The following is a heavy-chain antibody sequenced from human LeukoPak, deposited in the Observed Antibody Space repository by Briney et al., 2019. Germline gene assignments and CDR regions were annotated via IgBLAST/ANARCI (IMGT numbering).Heavy chain of an antibody. CDR3: AKFIDYGGNSPYFDY. CDR1: GFTFSSYA. CDR2: IGGSGGNT. V-gene: IGHV3-23*01. Sequence: PGGSLKLSCAASGFTFSSYALSWVRQAPGKGLEWVSVIGGSGGNTYYADSVKGRLTISRDNSKNTLYLQMNSLRAEDTAVYYCAKFIDYGGNSPYFDYWGQGTLVTVSS. J-gene: IGHJ4*02. D-gene: IGHD4-23*01.